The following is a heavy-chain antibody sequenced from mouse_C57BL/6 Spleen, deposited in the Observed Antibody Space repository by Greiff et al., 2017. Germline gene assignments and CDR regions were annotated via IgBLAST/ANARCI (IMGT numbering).Heavy chain of an antibody. CDR2: IYPGDGDT. CDR3: ARKGYYGSSYPFAY. V-gene: IGHV1-82*01. D-gene: IGHD1-1*01. Sequence: VQLQESGPELVKPGASVKISCKASGYAFSSSWMNWVKQRPGKGLEWIGRIYPGDGDTNYNGKFKGKATLTADKSSSTAYMQLSSLTSEDSAVYFCARKGYYGSSYPFAYWGQGTLVTVSA. J-gene: IGHJ3*01. CDR1: GYAFSSSW.